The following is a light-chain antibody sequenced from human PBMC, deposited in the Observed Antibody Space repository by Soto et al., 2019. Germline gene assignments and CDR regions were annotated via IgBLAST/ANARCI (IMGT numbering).Light chain of an antibody. Sequence: EIFMTQSPATLSVSPGEKVILSCRASQSVGTTLAWYQQKPGQAPSLLIRGASIRATGVPARFSGSGSGTEFTLTISSLQSEDFAIYYCQQYSASPTFGGGTTLEIK. CDR2: GAS. CDR1: QSVGTT. CDR3: QQYSASPT. V-gene: IGKV3-15*01. J-gene: IGKJ4*02.